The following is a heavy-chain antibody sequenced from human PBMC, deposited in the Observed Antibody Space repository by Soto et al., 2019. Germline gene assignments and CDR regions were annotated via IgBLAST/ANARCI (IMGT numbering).Heavy chain of an antibody. CDR1: GYTFTSYG. CDR3: ARTDNGNYWVDI. Sequence: QVQLVHSGAEVKKPGASVKVSCKASGYTFTSYGISWVRQAPGQGLEWMGWISAYNGNTNYAQKPQGRVSMTTDTSTSTAYMELRGLRSDAPAVYYCARTDNGNYWVDIWGKGRMVTVSS. D-gene: IGHD1-7*01. V-gene: IGHV1-18*01. CDR2: ISAYNGNT. J-gene: IGHJ3*02.